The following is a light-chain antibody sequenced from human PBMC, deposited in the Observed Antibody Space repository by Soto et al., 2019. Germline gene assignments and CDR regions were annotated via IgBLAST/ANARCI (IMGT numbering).Light chain of an antibody. CDR1: QSISSY. CDR2: AAS. V-gene: IGKV1-39*01. CDR3: QKCKVAPFT. J-gene: IGKJ4*01. Sequence: DIQMTQSPSSLSASVGDRVTITCRASQSISSYVNWYQQKPGKAPKLLIYAASSLQSGVPSRFSGSGSGTDFTLTISSLQPEDVATYYCQKCKVAPFTFGRGTKVDI.